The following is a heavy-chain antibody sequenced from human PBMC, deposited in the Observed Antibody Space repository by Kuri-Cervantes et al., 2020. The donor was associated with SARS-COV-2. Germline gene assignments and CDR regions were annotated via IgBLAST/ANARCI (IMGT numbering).Heavy chain of an antibody. CDR2: IYYSGST. Sequence: ESLKISCTVSGGSISSYYWSWIRQPPGKGLEWIGYIYYSGSTNYNPYLKRRVTISVDTSQNQFSLMLRSVTAADTAVYHCERVSGSGRNCAWYFDLWGRGTLVTVSS. D-gene: IGHD1-26*01. CDR3: ERVSGSGRNCAWYFDL. J-gene: IGHJ2*01. CDR1: GGSISSYY. V-gene: IGHV4-59*01.